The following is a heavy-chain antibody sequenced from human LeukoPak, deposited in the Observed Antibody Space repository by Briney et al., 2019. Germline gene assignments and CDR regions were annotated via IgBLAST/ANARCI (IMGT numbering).Heavy chain of an antibody. V-gene: IGHV5-51*01. Sequence: GESLKISCEGSGYRFTNYWIGWVRQMPGKGLEWMGIIYPGDSDTRYSSPFQGQVTISADKSISTAYLQWSSLKASDTAMYYCARRWEPTDWYFDLWGRGTLVTVSS. CDR2: IYPGDSDT. J-gene: IGHJ2*01. D-gene: IGHD1-26*01. CDR3: ARRWEPTDWYFDL. CDR1: GYRFTNYW.